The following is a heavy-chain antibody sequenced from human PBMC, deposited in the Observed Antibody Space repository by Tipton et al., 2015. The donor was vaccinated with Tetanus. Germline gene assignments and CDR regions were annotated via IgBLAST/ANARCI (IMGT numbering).Heavy chain of an antibody. D-gene: IGHD4-17*01. Sequence: LRLSCTVSGGSISSYYWSWIRQPPGKGLEWIGYIYYSGSTNYNPSLKSRVTISVDTSKNQFSLKLSSVTAADTAVYYCARGGNEYGDPPDYWGRGTLVTVSS. CDR1: GGSISSYY. V-gene: IGHV4-59*01. CDR2: IYYSGST. J-gene: IGHJ4*02. CDR3: ARGGNEYGDPPDY.